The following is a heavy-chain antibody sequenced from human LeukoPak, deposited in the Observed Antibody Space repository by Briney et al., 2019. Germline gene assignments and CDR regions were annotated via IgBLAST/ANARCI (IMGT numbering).Heavy chain of an antibody. Sequence: ASVKVSCKASGYTFTSYGISWVRRAPGQGLEWMGWISAYNGNTNYAQKLQGGVTMTTDTSTSTAYMELGSLRSDDTAVYYCARDRRVVLRYFDWLSHFDYWGQGTLVTVSS. D-gene: IGHD3-9*01. CDR2: ISAYNGNT. V-gene: IGHV1-18*01. CDR3: ARDRRVVLRYFDWLSHFDY. CDR1: GYTFTSYG. J-gene: IGHJ4*02.